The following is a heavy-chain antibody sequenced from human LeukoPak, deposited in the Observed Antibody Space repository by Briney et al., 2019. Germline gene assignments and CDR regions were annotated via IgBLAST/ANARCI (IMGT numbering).Heavy chain of an antibody. CDR1: GFSFTSYW. Sequence: GGSLRLSCAASGFSFTSYWMHWVRQPPGKGLVWVSRVDHGGSGTAYADSVTGRFTISRGNTKNMVYLQMNSLRPEDTAVYYCATDLGWGQGTLVTVSS. D-gene: IGHD4-17*01. CDR3: ATDLG. J-gene: IGHJ4*02. V-gene: IGHV3-74*01. CDR2: VDHGGSGT.